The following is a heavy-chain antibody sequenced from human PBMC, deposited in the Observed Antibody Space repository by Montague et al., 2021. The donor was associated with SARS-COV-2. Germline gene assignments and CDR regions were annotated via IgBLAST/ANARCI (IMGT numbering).Heavy chain of an antibody. CDR1: GGSVSSDSYY. CDR3: ARVYYDISAMDV. J-gene: IGHJ6*02. V-gene: IGHV4-61*01. Sequence: SETLSLTCTVSGGSVSSDSYYWSWIRQPPGKGLEWIGYFYYSGSTNYNPSLKSRVTISADTSKNQFSLKLTSVTAADTAVYFCARVYYDISAMDVWGQGTTVTVSS. D-gene: IGHD3-9*01. CDR2: FYYSGST.